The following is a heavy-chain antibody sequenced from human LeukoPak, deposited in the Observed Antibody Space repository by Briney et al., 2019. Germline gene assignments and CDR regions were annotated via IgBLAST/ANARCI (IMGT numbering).Heavy chain of an antibody. CDR1: GFTFSSYA. CDR3: ARDPTYCSGGSCYSFWFDY. CDR2: ISYDGSNK. V-gene: IGHV3-30*04. Sequence: GGSLRLSCAASGFTFSSYAMHWVRQAPGKGLEWVAVISYDGSNKYYADSVKGRFTISRDNSKNTLYLQMNSLRAEDTAVYYCARDPTYCSGGSCYSFWFDYWGQGTLVTVSS. J-gene: IGHJ4*02. D-gene: IGHD2-15*01.